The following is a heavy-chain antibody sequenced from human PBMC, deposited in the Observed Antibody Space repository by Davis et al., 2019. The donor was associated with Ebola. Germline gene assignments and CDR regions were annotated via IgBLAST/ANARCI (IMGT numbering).Heavy chain of an antibody. CDR3: ARERSYGYSGYYYGMDV. V-gene: IGHV3-13*01. CDR1: GFTFNSYG. J-gene: IGHJ6*02. Sequence: GGSLRLSCAASGFTFNSYGMSWVRQAPGKGLEWVSAIGTAGDTYYPGSVKGRFTISRENAKNSLYLQMNSLRAGDTAVYYCARERSYGYSGYYYGMDVWGQGTTVTVSS. D-gene: IGHD5-18*01. CDR2: IGTAGDT.